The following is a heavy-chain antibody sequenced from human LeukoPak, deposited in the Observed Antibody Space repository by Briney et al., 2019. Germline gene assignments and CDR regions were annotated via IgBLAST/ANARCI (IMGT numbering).Heavy chain of an antibody. CDR3: AKGKWELRLREHFDY. Sequence: GSLRLSCAASGFTVSSNYMSWVRQAPGKGLEWVAVISYDGSNKYYADSVKGRFTISRDNSKNTLYLQMNSLRAEDTAVYYCAKGKWELRLREHFDYWGQGTLVTVSS. CDR2: ISYDGSNK. CDR1: GFTVSSNY. D-gene: IGHD1-26*01. J-gene: IGHJ4*02. V-gene: IGHV3-30*18.